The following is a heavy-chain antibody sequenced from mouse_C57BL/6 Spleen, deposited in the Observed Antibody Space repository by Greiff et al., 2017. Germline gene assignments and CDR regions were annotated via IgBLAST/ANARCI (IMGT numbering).Heavy chain of an antibody. CDR3: ARRLTGTNYAMDY. Sequence: VQLQQPGAELVQPGASVKLSCKASGYTFTSYWMHWVKQRPGQGLEWIGMIHPNSGSTNYNEKFKSKATLTVDKSSSTAYMHLSSLTSEDSAVYYCARRLTGTNYAMDYWGQGTSVTVSS. CDR2: IHPNSGST. J-gene: IGHJ4*01. V-gene: IGHV1-64*01. CDR1: GYTFTSYW. D-gene: IGHD4-1*01.